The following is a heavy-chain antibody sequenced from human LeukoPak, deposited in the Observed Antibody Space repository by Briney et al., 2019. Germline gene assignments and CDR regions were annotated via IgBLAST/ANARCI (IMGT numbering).Heavy chain of an antibody. CDR1: GGSISSSSYY. J-gene: IGHJ4*02. Sequence: PSETLSLTCTVSGGSISSSSYYWGWFRQPPGKGLEWIGSIYYSGSTYYNPSLKSRVTISVDTSKNQFSLKLSSVTAADTAVYYCARHDSSGYYFFDYWGQGTLVTVSS. D-gene: IGHD3-22*01. CDR3: ARHDSSGYYFFDY. V-gene: IGHV4-39*01. CDR2: IYYSGST.